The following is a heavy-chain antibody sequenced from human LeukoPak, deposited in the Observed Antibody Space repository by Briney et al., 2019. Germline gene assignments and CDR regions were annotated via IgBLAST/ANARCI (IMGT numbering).Heavy chain of an antibody. D-gene: IGHD5-18*01. CDR3: ARAWRDTAIVTDY. Sequence: SETLSLTCIVSGASMSSYYWGWIRQPPGKGLEWIGYIYNSGSTKYNPSLKSRVTISVDTSKNQFSLRLKSVTAADTAVYYCARAWRDTAIVTDYWGQGTLVTVSS. CDR2: IYNSGST. J-gene: IGHJ4*02. V-gene: IGHV4-59*01. CDR1: GASMSSYY.